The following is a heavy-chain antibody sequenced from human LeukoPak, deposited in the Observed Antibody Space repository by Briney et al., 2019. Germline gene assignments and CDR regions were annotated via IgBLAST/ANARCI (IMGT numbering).Heavy chain of an antibody. CDR3: ARGHVVSYGRPGGEFDY. CDR1: GGSISSSSYY. CDR2: IYYSGST. Sequence: SETLSLTCTVSGGSISSSSYYWGWIRQPPGKGLEWIGSIYYSGSTNYNPSLKSRVTISVDTSKNQFSLKLSSVTAADTAVYYCARGHVVSYGRPGGEFDYWGQGTLVTVSS. V-gene: IGHV4-39*07. D-gene: IGHD5-18*01. J-gene: IGHJ4*02.